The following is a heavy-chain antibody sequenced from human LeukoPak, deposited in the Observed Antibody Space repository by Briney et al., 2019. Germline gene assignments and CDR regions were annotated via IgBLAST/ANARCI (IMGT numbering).Heavy chain of an antibody. Sequence: GGSLKLSCAASGFTFRHFAMYWVRQAPGKGLEWVSVISVSDGSTYYADSVRGRFTISRDNSKNTLFLQLNGLRAEDTAIYYCARAMPSSTYYFDSWGQGTLVTVSS. D-gene: IGHD2-2*01. J-gene: IGHJ4*02. CDR1: GFTFRHFA. V-gene: IGHV3-23*01. CDR2: ISVSDGST. CDR3: ARAMPSSTYYFDS.